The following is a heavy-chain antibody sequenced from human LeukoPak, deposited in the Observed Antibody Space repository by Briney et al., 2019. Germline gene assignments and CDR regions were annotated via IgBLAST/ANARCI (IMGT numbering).Heavy chain of an antibody. J-gene: IGHJ6*03. CDR1: GGPFSGYY. CDR3: ARGQGSGSYYKDYYYYMDV. CDR2: INHSGST. V-gene: IGHV4-34*01. Sequence: SETLSLTCAVYGGPFSGYYWSWIRQPPGKGLEWIGEINHSGSTNYNPSLKSRVTISVDTSKNQFSLKLSSVTAADTAVYYCARGQGSGSYYKDYYYYMDVWGKGTTVTVSS. D-gene: IGHD3-10*01.